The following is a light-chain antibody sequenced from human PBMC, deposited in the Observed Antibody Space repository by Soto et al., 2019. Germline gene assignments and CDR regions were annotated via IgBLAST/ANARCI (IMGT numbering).Light chain of an antibody. J-gene: IGKJ1*01. CDR2: AAS. CDR3: LQNYHYPWT. Sequence: AIQMTQFPSSLSASVRDRVTVTCRASQDIRNDLGWYQQKPGKAPKLLIYAASSLQSGVPSRFSGSGSGTHFTLTISSMQPADVVTDSCLQNYHYPWTFGQGTKVEIK. V-gene: IGKV1-6*01. CDR1: QDIRND.